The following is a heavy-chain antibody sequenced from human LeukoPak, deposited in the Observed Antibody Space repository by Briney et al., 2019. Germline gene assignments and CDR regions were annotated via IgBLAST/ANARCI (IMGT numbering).Heavy chain of an antibody. Sequence: SETLSLTCTVSSGSISSSSYYWGWIRQPPGKGLEWIGTIYYRGNTYYNPSLKSRVTISVDTSKNQFSLKLSSVTAADTAVYYCARDTYYYGSDYWGQGTLVTVSS. CDR3: ARDTYYYGSDY. D-gene: IGHD3-10*01. V-gene: IGHV4-39*02. CDR1: SGSISSSSYY. CDR2: IYYRGNT. J-gene: IGHJ4*02.